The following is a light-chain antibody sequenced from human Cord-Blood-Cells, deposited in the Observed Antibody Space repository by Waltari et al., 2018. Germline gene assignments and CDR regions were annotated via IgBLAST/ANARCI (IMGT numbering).Light chain of an antibody. CDR1: QSVSSN. CDR3: QQYNNWPPDT. J-gene: IGKJ3*01. CDR2: GAS. V-gene: IGKV3-15*01. Sequence: EIVMTQSPATLSVSPGERATLSCRASQSVSSNLAWYQQKPGQAPRLLIYGASTRATGIPARFSCSGSGTEFTLTISSLQSEDFAVYYCQQYNNWPPDTFGPGTKVDIK.